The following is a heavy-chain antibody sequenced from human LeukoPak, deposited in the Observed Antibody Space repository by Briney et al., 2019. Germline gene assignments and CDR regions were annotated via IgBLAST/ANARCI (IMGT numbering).Heavy chain of an antibody. Sequence: SETLSLTCTVSGGSISSSSYYWGWIRQPPGKGLEWIGYIYYSGSTNYNPSLKSRVTISVDTSKNQFSLKLSSVTAADTAVYYCARLSGSRDLLGYFDYWGQGTLVTVSS. CDR1: GGSISSSSYY. J-gene: IGHJ4*02. CDR3: ARLSGSRDLLGYFDY. D-gene: IGHD3-10*01. V-gene: IGHV4-61*05. CDR2: IYYSGST.